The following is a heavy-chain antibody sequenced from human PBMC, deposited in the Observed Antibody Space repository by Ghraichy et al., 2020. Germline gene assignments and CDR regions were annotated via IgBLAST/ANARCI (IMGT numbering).Heavy chain of an antibody. CDR2: ISAYNGNT. CDR1: GYTFTSYG. J-gene: IGHJ5*02. D-gene: IGHD3-9*01. Sequence: ASVKVSCKASGYTFTSYGISWVRQAPGQGLEWMGWISAYNGNTNYAQKLQGRVTMTTDTSTSTAYMELRSLRSDGTTVYYCARDCWSNDILTGPLNWFDPWGQGTLVTVSS. V-gene: IGHV1-18*04. CDR3: ARDCWSNDILTGPLNWFDP.